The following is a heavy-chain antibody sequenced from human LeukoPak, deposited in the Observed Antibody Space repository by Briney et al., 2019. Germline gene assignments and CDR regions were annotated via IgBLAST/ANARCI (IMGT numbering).Heavy chain of an antibody. Sequence: RASVKVSCKASGYTFTGYYMHWVRQAPGQGLEWMGWINPNRGGTNYAQKFQGRVTMTRDTSISTAYMELSRLRSDDTAVYYCARDRRIAAQFFDYWGQGTLVTVSS. CDR2: INPNRGGT. J-gene: IGHJ4*02. V-gene: IGHV1-2*02. D-gene: IGHD6-13*01. CDR3: ARDRRIAAQFFDY. CDR1: GYTFTGYY.